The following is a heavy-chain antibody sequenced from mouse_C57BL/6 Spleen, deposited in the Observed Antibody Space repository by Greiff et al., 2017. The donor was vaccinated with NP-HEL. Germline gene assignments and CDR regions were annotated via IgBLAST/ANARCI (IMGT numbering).Heavy chain of an antibody. D-gene: IGHD2-2*01. J-gene: IGHJ3*01. CDR2: IYPRSGNT. CDR1: GYTFTSYG. V-gene: IGHV1-81*01. CDR3: ARKWGYDEGAWFAY. Sequence: VQLQQSGAELARPGASVKLSCKASGYTFTSYGISWVKQRTGQGLEWIGEIYPRSGNTYYNEKFKGKATLTADKSSSTAYMELRRLTSEDSAVYFCARKWGYDEGAWFAYWGQGTLVTVSA.